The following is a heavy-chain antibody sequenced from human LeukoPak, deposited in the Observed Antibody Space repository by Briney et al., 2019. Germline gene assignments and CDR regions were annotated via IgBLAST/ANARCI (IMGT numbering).Heavy chain of an antibody. CDR1: GYTFTSYG. CDR2: ISPYNGDT. Sequence: GTSVKVSCKPSGYTFTSYGISWVRQAPGQGLKWMGWISPYNGDTDYAREVQGRVTMTTDASTSTAYMELRSLTSDDTAVYYCARDRSFRGGIQSPGWFDPWGQGTLVTVSS. V-gene: IGHV1-18*01. D-gene: IGHD2-15*01. CDR3: ARDRSFRGGIQSPGWFDP. J-gene: IGHJ5*02.